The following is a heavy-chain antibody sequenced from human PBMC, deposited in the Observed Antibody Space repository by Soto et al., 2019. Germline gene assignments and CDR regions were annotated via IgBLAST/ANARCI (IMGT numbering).Heavy chain of an antibody. J-gene: IGHJ4*02. V-gene: IGHV4-59*01. CDR3: ARDGYDGSGSPYPAD. CDR1: RGSISEYF. Sequence: XETLSLTFSVSRGSISEYFWGWIRQSPGKGLEWIGYIYYLGSTDYNPSLKSRVTISVDTSKRQFSLRLTSVTAADTAVYYCARDGYDGSGSPYPADWGPGTQVTVSS. CDR2: IYYLGST. D-gene: IGHD3-10*01.